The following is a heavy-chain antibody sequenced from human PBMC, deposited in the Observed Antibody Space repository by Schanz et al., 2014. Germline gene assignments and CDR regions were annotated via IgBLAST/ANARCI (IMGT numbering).Heavy chain of an antibody. CDR2: INTYNGNT. CDR3: ARAAYGGYTSTPLRY. CDR1: GYTFTFTTYG. Sequence: QVQLVQSGGEVKKPGASVKVSCKASGYTFTFTTYGISWVRQVPGQGLEWMGWINTYNGNTNYAQKFQGRVVMTTDTSTSTTYMEMRSLRSDDTAVYYCARAAYGGYTSTPLRYWGQGTLVTVSS. V-gene: IGHV1-18*01. J-gene: IGHJ4*02. D-gene: IGHD5-12*01.